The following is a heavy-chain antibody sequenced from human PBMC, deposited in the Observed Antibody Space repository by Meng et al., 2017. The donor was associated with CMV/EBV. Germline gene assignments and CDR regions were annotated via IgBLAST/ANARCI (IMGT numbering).Heavy chain of an antibody. Sequence: LTCVGYGGSFSGYYWSWIRQPPGKGLEWIGEINHSGSTNYNPSLKSRVTISVDTSKNQFSLKLSAVTAADTAVYYCARGQRWLQPIDYWGQGTLVTVSS. J-gene: IGHJ4*02. CDR3: ARGQRWLQPIDY. V-gene: IGHV4-34*01. CDR1: GGSFSGYY. CDR2: INHSGST. D-gene: IGHD5-24*01.